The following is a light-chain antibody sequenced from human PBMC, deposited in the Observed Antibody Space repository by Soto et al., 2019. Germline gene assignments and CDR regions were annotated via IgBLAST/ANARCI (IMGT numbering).Light chain of an antibody. Sequence: EIVLTQSPGTLSLSPGERATLSCRASQSVSKNFLAWYQQKPGQAPRLLISGASNRATGIPDRFSGSGSGTDFSLTIDRLEPEDFAVYFCQQDGSSPPTFGGGTKVAIK. CDR1: QSVSKNF. CDR3: QQDGSSPPT. J-gene: IGKJ4*01. CDR2: GAS. V-gene: IGKV3-20*01.